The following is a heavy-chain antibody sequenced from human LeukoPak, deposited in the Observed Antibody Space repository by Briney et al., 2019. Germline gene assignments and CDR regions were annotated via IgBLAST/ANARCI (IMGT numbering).Heavy chain of an antibody. J-gene: IGHJ2*01. Sequence: TPGESLKISCKGSGYTFTNYWIGWVRQMPGRGLEWMGIIYPGDSDTIYSPSFQGQVTISADKSSNTAHMQWISLKASDTAIYYCARLGQQWLVTKYWFFDLWGRGTPVTVSS. V-gene: IGHV5-51*01. CDR3: ARLGQQWLVTKYWFFDL. CDR1: GYTFTNYW. CDR2: IYPGDSDT. D-gene: IGHD6-19*01.